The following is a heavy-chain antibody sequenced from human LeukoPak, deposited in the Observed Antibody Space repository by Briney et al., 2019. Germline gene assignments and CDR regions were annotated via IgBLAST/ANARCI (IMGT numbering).Heavy chain of an antibody. D-gene: IGHD3-22*01. CDR1: GFTFSRYW. Sequence: GGSLRLSCAASGFTFSRYWMSWVRQAPGKGLEWVAFIRYDGSNKYYADSVKGRFTISRDNSKNTLYLQMNSLRPEDTAVYYCARDAYDSSGYSGAVDYWGQGTLVTVSS. J-gene: IGHJ4*02. CDR3: ARDAYDSSGYSGAVDY. V-gene: IGHV3-30*02. CDR2: IRYDGSNK.